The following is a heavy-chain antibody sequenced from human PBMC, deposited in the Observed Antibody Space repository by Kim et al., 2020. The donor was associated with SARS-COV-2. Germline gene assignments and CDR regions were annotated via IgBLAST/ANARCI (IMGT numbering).Heavy chain of an antibody. CDR2: SGGT. J-gene: IGHJ5*02. D-gene: IGHD6-25*01. Sequence: SGGTNYAQKFQGRVTMTRETSISTAYMELSNLRYDDTAVYYCARDSQAASWGQGTLVTVSS. CDR3: ARDSQAAS. V-gene: IGHV1-2*02.